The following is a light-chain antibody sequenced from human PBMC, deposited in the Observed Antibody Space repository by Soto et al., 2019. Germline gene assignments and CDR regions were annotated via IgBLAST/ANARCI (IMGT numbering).Light chain of an antibody. CDR2: AAS. CDR1: QSISSY. CDR3: QQSYGTPYT. Sequence: DIQMHQSPSSLSASVGDVVTITCRASQSISSYLNWYQQKPGKAPKLLIYAASSLQSGVPSRFSGSGSGTDFTLTISSLQPEDFATYYCQQSYGTPYTFGQGTKLEIK. V-gene: IGKV1-39*01. J-gene: IGKJ2*01.